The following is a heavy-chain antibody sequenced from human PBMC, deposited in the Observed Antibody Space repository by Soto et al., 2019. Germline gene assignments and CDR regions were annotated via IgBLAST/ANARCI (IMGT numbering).Heavy chain of an antibody. Sequence: QLQVQESGPGQVKPSQTLSLTCTVSGGSITSHHYYWGWIRQPPGKGLEWIGSIYSGGNTYYNPSLRSRLTIFVDTAKNLISLKLSSVTAAGSAIYYCGSGPSTTWIDNWGLGTQVSVSS. V-gene: IGHV4-39*01. J-gene: IGHJ4*02. CDR3: GSGPSTTWIDN. CDR1: GGSITSHHYY. CDR2: IYSGGNT. D-gene: IGHD2-2*01.